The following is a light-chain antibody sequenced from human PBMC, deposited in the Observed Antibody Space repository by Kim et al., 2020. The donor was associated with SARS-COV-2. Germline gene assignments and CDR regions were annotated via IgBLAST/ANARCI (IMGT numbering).Light chain of an antibody. Sequence: GSVGDRVTITCRASQGVGSCLGWYQQKPGKAPNLLIYSASDLQSGVPSRFSGSGSGTDVTLTISSLQPEDFATYYCQQANSFPWTFGGGTKVDIK. CDR3: QQANSFPWT. J-gene: IGKJ4*01. CDR1: QGVGSC. V-gene: IGKV1-12*02. CDR2: SAS.